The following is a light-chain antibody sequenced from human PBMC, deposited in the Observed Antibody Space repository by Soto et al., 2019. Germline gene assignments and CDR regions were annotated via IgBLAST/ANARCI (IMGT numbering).Light chain of an antibody. J-gene: IGKJ1*01. Sequence: DIQMTQSPFTLSASVRDRVTITCRASQSISSWLAWYQQKPGKAPKLLIYDASSLESGVPIRFNVSVSGTNFFLTISSLHPDFFATYYCQQYNSYPTVGQGTKLDIK. CDR1: QSISSW. V-gene: IGKV1-5*01. CDR2: DAS. CDR3: QQYNSYPT.